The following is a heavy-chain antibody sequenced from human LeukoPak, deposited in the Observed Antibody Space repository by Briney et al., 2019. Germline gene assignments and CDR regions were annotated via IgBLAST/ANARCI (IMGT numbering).Heavy chain of an antibody. Sequence: NPSETLSLTCTVSGGSIGSYHWSWIRQPAGKGLEWIGRIYTSGSTNSNPSLKSRVTMSVDTSKNQFSLNLRSVTAADAAVYYCAAVYFYGSGRHFDYWGQGTLVTVSS. J-gene: IGHJ4*02. D-gene: IGHD3-10*01. CDR1: GGSIGSYH. CDR3: AAVYFYGSGRHFDY. CDR2: IYTSGST. V-gene: IGHV4-4*07.